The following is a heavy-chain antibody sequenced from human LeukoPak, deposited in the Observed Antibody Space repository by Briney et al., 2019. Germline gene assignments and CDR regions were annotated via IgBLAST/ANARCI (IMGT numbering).Heavy chain of an antibody. Sequence: GGSLRLSCAASGFTFSSFPMSWVRQAPGKGPKWVSAISGHGGNTYYADSVKGRFTFSRDNSKNTLYLQMNSLRAEDTAVYYCAKESPKSCSSTTCSIDYWGQGTLVTVSS. CDR3: AKESPKSCSSTTCSIDY. D-gene: IGHD2-2*01. CDR2: ISGHGGNT. J-gene: IGHJ4*02. CDR1: GFTFSSFP. V-gene: IGHV3-23*01.